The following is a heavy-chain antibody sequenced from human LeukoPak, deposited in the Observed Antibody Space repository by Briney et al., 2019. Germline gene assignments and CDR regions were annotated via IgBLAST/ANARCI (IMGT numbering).Heavy chain of an antibody. V-gene: IGHV4-4*07. D-gene: IGHD1-26*01. Sequence: SETLSLTCTVSAVSINDYWWTWIRQPAGKGLEWIGQIYASEGPKYNPSLESRVTMSIDTSKKQFSLHLSFVTVADTGVYFCARRASSTYWSFDSWGQGTQVTVSS. CDR3: ARRASSTYWSFDS. CDR2: IYASEGP. CDR1: AVSINDYW. J-gene: IGHJ4*02.